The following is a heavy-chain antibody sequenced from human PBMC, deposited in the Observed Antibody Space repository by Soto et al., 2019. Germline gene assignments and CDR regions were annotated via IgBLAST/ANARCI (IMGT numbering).Heavy chain of an antibody. Sequence: QVQLVQSGAEVKKPGSSVKVSCKASGGTFSSYAISWVRQAPGQGLEWMGGSIPIFGTANYAQKFQGRVTITADESTSTAYMERSRLRSEDTAVYYCARDPGPRGGDILTCYWRYNWFDPWGQGTLVTVSS. J-gene: IGHJ5*02. V-gene: IGHV1-69*12. CDR1: GGTFSSYA. CDR2: SIPIFGTA. D-gene: IGHD3-9*01. CDR3: ARDPGPRGGDILTCYWRYNWFDP.